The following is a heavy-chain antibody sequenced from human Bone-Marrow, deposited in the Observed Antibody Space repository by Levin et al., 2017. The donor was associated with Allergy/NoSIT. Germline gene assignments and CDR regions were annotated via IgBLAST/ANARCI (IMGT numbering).Heavy chain of an antibody. Sequence: SETLSLTCSVSGASITSDSSYWTWIRQHPGRGLEWLGYIYHTGITWYNPSLKSRVNISIDTSENQFSLKLNSVTAADTAVYYCARDSSFRYYFDSWGQGTLVTVSS. J-gene: IGHJ4*02. CDR2: IYHTGIT. D-gene: IGHD2-2*01. CDR1: GASITSDSSY. CDR3: ARDSSFRYYFDS. V-gene: IGHV4-31*03.